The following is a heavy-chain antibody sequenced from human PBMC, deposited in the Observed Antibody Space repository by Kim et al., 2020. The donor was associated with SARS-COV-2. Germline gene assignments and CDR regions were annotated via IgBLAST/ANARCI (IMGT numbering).Heavy chain of an antibody. J-gene: IGHJ5*02. Sequence: SETLSLTCAVYGGSFSGYYWSWIRQPPGKGLEWIGEINHSGSTNYNPSLKSRVTISVDTSKNQFSLKLSSVTAADTAVYYCARGRGYYYGSGRTNWFDP. CDR3: ARGRGYYYGSGRTNWFDP. CDR2: INHSGST. D-gene: IGHD3-10*01. CDR1: GGSFSGYY. V-gene: IGHV4-34*01.